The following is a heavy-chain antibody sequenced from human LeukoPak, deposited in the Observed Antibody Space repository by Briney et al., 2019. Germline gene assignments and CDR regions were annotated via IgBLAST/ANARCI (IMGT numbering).Heavy chain of an antibody. V-gene: IGHV3-23*01. J-gene: IGHJ4*02. CDR3: ARTRELNYFDY. D-gene: IGHD1-26*01. CDR1: GITLSNYG. CDR2: ISGSGGNT. Sequence: GGSLRLSCAVSGITLSNYGMSWVRQVPGKGLEWVSGISGSGGNTYYADSVKGRFTISRHNSKNTLYLQMNSLRAEDTAVYYCARTRELNYFDYWGQGTLVTVSS.